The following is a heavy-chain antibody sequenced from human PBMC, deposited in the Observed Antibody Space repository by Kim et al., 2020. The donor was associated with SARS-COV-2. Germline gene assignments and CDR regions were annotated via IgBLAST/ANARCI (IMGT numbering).Heavy chain of an antibody. CDR1: GYPFTSYA. Sequence: ASVRVSCKSSGYPFTSYALVWVRQAPGQGLEWMGWINTNPGNPTYAQGFTGRFVFSLDTSVSTAYLQISSLKAEDTAVYYCARKIPLLDYWGLGTLVTVSS. V-gene: IGHV7-4-1*02. J-gene: IGHJ4*02. CDR3: ARKIPLLDY. CDR2: INTNPGNP. D-gene: IGHD2-2*02.